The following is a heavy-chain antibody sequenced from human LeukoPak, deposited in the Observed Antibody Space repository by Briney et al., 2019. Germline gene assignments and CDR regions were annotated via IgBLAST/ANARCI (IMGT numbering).Heavy chain of an antibody. V-gene: IGHV3-23*01. D-gene: IGHD3-10*01. CDR1: GFTFSSNA. J-gene: IGHJ4*02. CDR3: AKDRTQLWPY. Sequence: PGGSLRLSCAASGFTFSSNAMSWVRQAPGKGLEWVSGISGSGISTHYADSVKGRFTISRDNSKNTLYLQMDSLRAEDTAVYYCAKDRTQLWPYWGQGTLVTVSS. CDR2: ISGSGIST.